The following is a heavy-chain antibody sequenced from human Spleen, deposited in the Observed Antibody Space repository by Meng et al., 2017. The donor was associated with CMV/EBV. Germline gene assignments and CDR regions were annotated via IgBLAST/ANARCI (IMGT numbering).Heavy chain of an antibody. D-gene: IGHD1-26*01. CDR3: ARALPWDRDFGGMDV. V-gene: IGHV1-2*02. CDR2: INPNSGGT. Sequence: ASVKVSCKASGYTFTGYYMHWVRQAPGQGLEWMGWINPNSGGTNYAQKFQGRVTMTRDTSISTAYMELSRLRAEDTAVYYCARALPWDRDFGGMDVWGQGTTVTVSS. J-gene: IGHJ6*02. CDR1: GYTFTGYY.